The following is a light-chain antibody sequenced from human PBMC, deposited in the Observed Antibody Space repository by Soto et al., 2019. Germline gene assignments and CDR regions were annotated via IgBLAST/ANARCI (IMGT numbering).Light chain of an antibody. J-gene: IGLJ1*01. Sequence: QSALAQPASVSGSPGQSITISCTGTSSDVGSYNLVSWYQQHPGKAPKLLIFESSKRPSGVSNRFSGSKSGNTASLTISGLQAEDAADYYCCSYASSSTRVFGTGTKGTVL. CDR1: SSDVGSYNL. CDR3: CSYASSSTRV. V-gene: IGLV2-14*02. CDR2: ESS.